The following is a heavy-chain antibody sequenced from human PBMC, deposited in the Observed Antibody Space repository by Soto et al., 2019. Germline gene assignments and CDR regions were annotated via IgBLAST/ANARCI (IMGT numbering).Heavy chain of an antibody. CDR1: GFTFSNYA. J-gene: IGHJ4*02. Sequence: GGSLRLSCAASGFTFSNYAMNWVRQAPGEGLEWVSVISGSGGEITYYADSVKGRFTISRDDSKNTLYLQMNSLRAEDTAVYYCAKRFYSASGSFDYWGQGSLVTVSS. CDR3: AKRFYSASGSFDY. CDR2: ISGSGGEIT. V-gene: IGHV3-23*01. D-gene: IGHD3-10*01.